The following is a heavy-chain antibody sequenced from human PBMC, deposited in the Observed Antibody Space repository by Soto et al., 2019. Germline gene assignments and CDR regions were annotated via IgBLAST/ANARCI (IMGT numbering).Heavy chain of an antibody. J-gene: IGHJ6*02. CDR3: AKDFAWGSYYYYGMDV. CDR2: ISYDGSNK. V-gene: IGHV3-30*18. D-gene: IGHD3-16*01. Sequence: GGSLRLSCAASGFTFSSYGMHWVRQAPGKGLEWVAVISYDGSNKYYADSVKGRFTISRDNSKNTLYLQMNSLRAEDTAVYYCAKDFAWGSYYYYGMDVWGQGTTVTVSS. CDR1: GFTFSSYG.